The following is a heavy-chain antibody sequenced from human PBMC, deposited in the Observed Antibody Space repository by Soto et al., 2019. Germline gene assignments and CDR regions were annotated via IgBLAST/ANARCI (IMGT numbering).Heavy chain of an antibody. J-gene: IGHJ5*02. V-gene: IGHV2-26*04. CDR2: IFSNDGK. CDR3: ASTYSTSWYWFDP. CDR1: GFSLSNAGLG. D-gene: IGHD6-13*01. Sequence: QVTVKESGPVLVKPTETLTLTCTVSGFSLSNAGLGVSWIRQPPGKALEWLAHIFSNDGKSYITPLTSRLTTFKDTSKSQVVLTMTNMDPVDTATYYCASTYSTSWYWFDPWGQGTLVTVSS.